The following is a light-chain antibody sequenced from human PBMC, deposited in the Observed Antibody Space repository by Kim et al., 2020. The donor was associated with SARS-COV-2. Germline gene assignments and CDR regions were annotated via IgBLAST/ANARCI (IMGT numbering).Light chain of an antibody. Sequence: VALRQTVRITCQGDSLRSYYATWYQQKPGQAPIVVIYGKNNRPSGIPARFSGSSSGNTASLTITGTQAGDEADYYCNSRDSNDNVVFGGGTQLTVL. V-gene: IGLV3-19*01. CDR3: NSRDSNDNVV. J-gene: IGLJ2*01. CDR2: GKN. CDR1: SLRSYY.